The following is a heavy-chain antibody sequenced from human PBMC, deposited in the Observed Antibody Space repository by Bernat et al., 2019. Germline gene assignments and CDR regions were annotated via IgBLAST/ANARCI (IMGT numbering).Heavy chain of an antibody. J-gene: IGHJ6*03. CDR1: GGSISITSYY. D-gene: IGHD4-17*01. V-gene: IGHV4-39*01. CDR2: VYYSGTT. Sequence: QMQLEESGPGLLKPSETLSLNCSVSGGSISITSYYWGWVRQPPGEGLEWIGTVYYSGTTNFSPSLKSRATISVDTSTNQFSLKLSSVTATDTAVYYCARRGGVTTDYYYMDVWGKGTTVTISS. CDR3: ARRGGVTTDYYYMDV.